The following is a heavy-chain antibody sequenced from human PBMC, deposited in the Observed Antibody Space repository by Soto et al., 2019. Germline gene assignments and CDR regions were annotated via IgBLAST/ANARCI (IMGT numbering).Heavy chain of an antibody. D-gene: IGHD6-19*01. J-gene: IGHJ1*01. CDR3: ARGRQQWLVRRAEYFQH. V-gene: IGHV4-34*01. CDR1: GGSFSGYY. CDR2: INHSGST. Sequence: QVQLQQWGAGLLKPSETLSLTCAVYGGSFSGYYWSWIRQPPGKGLEWIGEINHSGSTNYNPSLKSRGTISVDTSKNQFSLKLSSVTAADTAVYYCARGRQQWLVRRAEYFQHWGQGTLVTVSS.